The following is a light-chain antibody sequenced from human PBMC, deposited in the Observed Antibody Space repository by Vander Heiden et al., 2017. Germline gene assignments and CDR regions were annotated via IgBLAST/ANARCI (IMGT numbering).Light chain of an antibody. CDR2: AAS. Sequence: EIVLTQSPGTLSLSPGERATLSCRASQSVSSSYLAWYQQKPGQAPRLLIYAASSRATGIPDRFSGGGSGTDFTLTISRLEPEDFAVYYCQQDDNSPRTFGQGTKVEIK. V-gene: IGKV3-20*01. CDR3: QQDDNSPRT. CDR1: QSVSSSY. J-gene: IGKJ1*01.